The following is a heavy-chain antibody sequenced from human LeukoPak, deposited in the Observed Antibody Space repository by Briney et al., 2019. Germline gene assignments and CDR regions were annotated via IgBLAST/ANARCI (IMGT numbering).Heavy chain of an antibody. D-gene: IGHD6-19*01. J-gene: IGHJ4*02. CDR2: IYPGDSDT. V-gene: IGHV5-51*01. Sequence: PGESLKISCKGSGYSFTSYWIGWVRQMPGKGLECMGIIYPGDSDTRYSPSFQGQVTISADKSISTAYLQWSSLKASDTGMYYCARSRHIAVAGLFDYWGQGTLVTVSS. CDR3: ARSRHIAVAGLFDY. CDR1: GYSFTSYW.